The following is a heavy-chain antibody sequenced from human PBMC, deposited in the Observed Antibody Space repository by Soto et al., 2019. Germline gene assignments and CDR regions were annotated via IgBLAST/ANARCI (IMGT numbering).Heavy chain of an antibody. CDR2: IYHSGST. CDR1: GGSISSGGYS. Sequence: PSETLSLTCAVSGGSISSGGYSWSWIRQPPGKGLEWIGYIYHSGSTYYNPSLKSRVTISVDRSKNQLSLKLSSVTAADTAVYYCASGAYYDSSGYYFTPHSFDYWGQGTLVTVSS. CDR3: ASGAYYDSSGYYFTPHSFDY. V-gene: IGHV4-30-2*01. J-gene: IGHJ4*02. D-gene: IGHD3-22*01.